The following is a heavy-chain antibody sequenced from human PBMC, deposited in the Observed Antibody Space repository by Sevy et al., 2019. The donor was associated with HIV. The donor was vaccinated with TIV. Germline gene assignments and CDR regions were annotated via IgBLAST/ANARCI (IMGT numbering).Heavy chain of an antibody. CDR2: FDPEDGET. J-gene: IGHJ3*02. CDR3: ASRSRGALFGAFDI. V-gene: IGHV1-24*01. D-gene: IGHD3-10*01. Sequence: ASVKVSCKVSGYTLTELSMHWVRQAPGKGLEWMGGFDPEDGETIYAQKFQGRVTMTEDTSTDTADMELSSLRSEDTAVYYCASRSRGALFGAFDIWGQGTMVTVSS. CDR1: GYTLTELS.